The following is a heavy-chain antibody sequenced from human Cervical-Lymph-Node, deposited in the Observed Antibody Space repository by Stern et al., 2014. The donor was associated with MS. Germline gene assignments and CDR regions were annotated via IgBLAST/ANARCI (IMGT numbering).Heavy chain of an antibody. Sequence: VQLVESGGGVVQPGRFLRLSCAASGFIFSNYGIHWVRQAPGKGLEWVAVIWHDGTNKYYADSVMGRFTVSRDNSKNRLYLQMSSLRVEDTATYYCARDVRGDLIAYYNGMDVWGQGTTVTVSS. CDR2: IWHDGTNK. CDR1: GFIFSNYG. CDR3: ARDVRGDLIAYYNGMDV. V-gene: IGHV3-33*01. J-gene: IGHJ6*02. D-gene: IGHD3-10*01.